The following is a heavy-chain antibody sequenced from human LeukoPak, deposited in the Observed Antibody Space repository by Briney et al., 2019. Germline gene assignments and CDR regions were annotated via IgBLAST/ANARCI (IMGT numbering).Heavy chain of an antibody. D-gene: IGHD6-19*01. CDR2: ISGSGGST. CDR1: GFTFSSYA. CDR3: AKSPPTPYIAVAGYYFDY. V-gene: IGHV3-23*01. J-gene: IGHJ4*02. Sequence: GGSLRLSCAASGFTFSSYAMSWVRQAPGKGLEWVSAISGSGGSTYYADSVKGRFTISRDNSKNTLYLQMNSLRAEDTAVYYCAKSPPTPYIAVAGYYFDYWGQGTLVTVSS.